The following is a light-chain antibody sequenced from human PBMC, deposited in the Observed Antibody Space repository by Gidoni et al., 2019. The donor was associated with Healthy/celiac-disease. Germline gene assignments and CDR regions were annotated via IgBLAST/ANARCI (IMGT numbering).Light chain of an antibody. CDR3: QQYHGWPPWT. J-gene: IGKJ1*01. CDR2: DAT. Sequence: ELVLMQSPATPYVSPGERATLSCRASQSLSGHLAWFQQKLGQAPRLLIYDATTRATGTPARFSGSLSGTEYTLAITALQSEDFAIYFCQQYHGWPPWTFGQGTKVEVK. V-gene: IGKV3-15*01. CDR1: QSLSGH.